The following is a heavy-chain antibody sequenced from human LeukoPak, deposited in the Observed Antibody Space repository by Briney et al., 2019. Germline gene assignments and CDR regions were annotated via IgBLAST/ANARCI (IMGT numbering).Heavy chain of an antibody. J-gene: IGHJ6*03. CDR2: INPNSGGT. D-gene: IGHD6-19*01. CDR1: GYTFTGYY. V-gene: IGHV1-2*02. CDR3: ARSSGYGSYYYYMDV. Sequence: ASVTVSCTASGYTFTGYYMHWGRQAPGQGLEWMGWINPNSGGTNYAQKLQGRVTMTTDTSTSTAYMELRSLRSDDTAVYYCARSSGYGSYYYYMDVWGKGTTVTVSS.